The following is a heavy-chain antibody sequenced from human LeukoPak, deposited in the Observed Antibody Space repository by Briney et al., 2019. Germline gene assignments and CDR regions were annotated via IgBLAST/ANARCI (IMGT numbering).Heavy chain of an antibody. CDR1: GFTFDDYT. CDR3: VRGIVGATGNNWFDP. CDR2: ISWDGVST. D-gene: IGHD1-26*01. V-gene: IGHV3-43*01. Sequence: GGSLRLSCAASGFTFDDYTMHWVRQAPGKGLEWVCLISWDGVSTYYADSVKGRFTISRDNSKKSLYLQMNSLRTEDTALYYCVRGIVGATGNNWFDPWGQGTLVTISS. J-gene: IGHJ5*02.